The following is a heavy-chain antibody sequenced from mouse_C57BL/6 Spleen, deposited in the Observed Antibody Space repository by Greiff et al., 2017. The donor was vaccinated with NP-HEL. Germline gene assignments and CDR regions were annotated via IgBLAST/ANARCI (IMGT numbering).Heavy chain of an antibody. CDR2: IDPETGGT. D-gene: IGHD2-4*01. J-gene: IGHJ4*01. V-gene: IGHV1-15*01. CDR1: GYTFTDYE. Sequence: QVQLQQSGAELVRPGASVTLSCKASGYTFTDYEMHWVKQTPVHGLEWIGAIDPETGGTAYNQKFKGKAILTADKSSSTAYMELRSLTSEDSAFYYCTTGDYDNAMDYWGQGTSVTVSS. CDR3: TTGDYDNAMDY.